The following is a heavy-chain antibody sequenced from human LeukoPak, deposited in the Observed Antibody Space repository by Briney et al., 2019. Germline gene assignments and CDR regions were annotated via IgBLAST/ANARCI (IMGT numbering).Heavy chain of an antibody. V-gene: IGHV1-69*05. D-gene: IGHD5-12*01. CDR3: AREPIYSGYGPDYYYYYMDV. J-gene: IGHJ6*03. CDR2: IIPIFGTA. Sequence: SVKVSCKASGGTFSSYAISWVRQAPGQGLEWMGRIIPIFGTANYAQKFQGRVTITTDGSTSTAYMELSSLRSEDTAVYYCAREPIYSGYGPDYYYYYMDVWGKGTTVTVSS. CDR1: GGTFSSYA.